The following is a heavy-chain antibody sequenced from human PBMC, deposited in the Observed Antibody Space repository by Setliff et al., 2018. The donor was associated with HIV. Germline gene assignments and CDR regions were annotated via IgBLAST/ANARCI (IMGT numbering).Heavy chain of an antibody. V-gene: IGHV1-2*02. CDR1: GYSFSNYG. CDR3: ARGAGNPHWYYDTWSGPSSGYFQH. Sequence: GASVKVSCKASGYSFSNYGLSWVRQAPGQGLEWMGWIKHNRDLTWHAQKFQGRVTMTRDTSISTAYLDLSRLRSDDTAVYYCARGAGNPHWYYDTWSGPSSGYFQHWGQGTLVTVSS. J-gene: IGHJ1*01. D-gene: IGHD3-3*01. CDR2: IKHNRDLT.